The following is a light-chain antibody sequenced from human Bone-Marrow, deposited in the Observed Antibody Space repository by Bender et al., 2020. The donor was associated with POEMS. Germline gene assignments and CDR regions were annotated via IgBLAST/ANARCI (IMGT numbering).Light chain of an antibody. CDR1: SSDVGGYNY. CDR3: ISYTRTSTLV. Sequence: QSALTQPPSASGSPGQSVTISCTGTSSDVGGYNYVSWYQQHPGKAPKLMIYDVTNRPSGVSNRFSGSKSGNTASLTISGLQPDDEADYHCISYTRTSTLVFGGGTKLTVL. CDR2: DVT. V-gene: IGLV2-14*03. J-gene: IGLJ3*02.